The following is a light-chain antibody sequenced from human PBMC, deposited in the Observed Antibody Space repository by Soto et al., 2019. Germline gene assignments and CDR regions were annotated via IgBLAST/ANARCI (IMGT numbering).Light chain of an antibody. J-gene: IGKJ4*01. CDR2: AEA. CDR1: QGIAGS. Sequence: DIQLTQSPSFLSASVGDRVTITCRASQGIAGSLAWYQQKPGKPPKLLIYAEATLQSGVPSTYSGRGSGTRGTLTMNSLQPEDFAAYYCQQVMSYPGTLAGGTKVDIK. V-gene: IGKV1-9*01. CDR3: QQVMSYPGT.